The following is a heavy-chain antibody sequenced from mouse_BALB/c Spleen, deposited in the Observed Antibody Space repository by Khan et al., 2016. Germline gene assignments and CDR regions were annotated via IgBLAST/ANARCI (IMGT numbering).Heavy chain of an antibody. D-gene: IGHD2-1*01. CDR1: GYSFTAYY. V-gene: IGHV1-26*01. Sequence: EVQLQESGPDLVKPGASVKISCKASGYSFTAYYIHWVKQSHGESLEWIGRVNPNNGGTSYIPNFKAKAVLTEDKSSSTAYMELRSLTFEDSAVYYCVRGGNYGNFDVWGAGTTVTVSS. CDR3: VRGGNYGNFDV. CDR2: VNPNNGGT. J-gene: IGHJ1*01.